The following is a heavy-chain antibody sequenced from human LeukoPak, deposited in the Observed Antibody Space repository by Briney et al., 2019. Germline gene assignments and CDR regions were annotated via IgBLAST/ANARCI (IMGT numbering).Heavy chain of an antibody. CDR2: ISWNSGSI. CDR1: GFTFDDYA. J-gene: IGHJ5*02. V-gene: IGHV3-9*01. Sequence: PGRSLRLSCAASGFTFDDYAMHWVRQAPGKGLEWVSGISWNSGSIGYADSVKGRFTISRDNAKNSLYLQMNSLRAEDTAVYYCARDRFDPWGQGTLVTVSS. CDR3: ARDRFDP.